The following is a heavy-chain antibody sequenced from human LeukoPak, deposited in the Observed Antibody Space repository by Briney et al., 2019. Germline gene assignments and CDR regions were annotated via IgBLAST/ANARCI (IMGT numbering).Heavy chain of an antibody. Sequence: PGGSLRLSCAASGFTFDDYAMHWVRQAPGKDLEWVSSISWNSGSIGYADAVKGRFTISRDNAKNSLYLQMNSLRAEDTALYYCAKDMGMGDSSGYYDYFDYWGQGTLVTVSS. CDR3: AKDMGMGDSSGYYDYFDY. CDR1: GFTFDDYA. D-gene: IGHD3-22*01. CDR2: ISWNSGSI. V-gene: IGHV3-9*01. J-gene: IGHJ4*02.